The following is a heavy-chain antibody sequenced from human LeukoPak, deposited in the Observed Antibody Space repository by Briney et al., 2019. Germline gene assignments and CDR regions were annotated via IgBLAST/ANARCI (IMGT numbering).Heavy chain of an antibody. CDR1: GGSISSYY. J-gene: IGHJ4*02. Sequence: KPSETLSLTCTVSGGSISSYYWSWIRQPPGKGLEWIGYIYYSGSTNYNPSLKSRVTISVDTSKNQFSLKLSSVTAADTAAYYCARSSLPTVVTDYWGQGTLVTVSS. CDR2: IYYSGST. CDR3: ARSSLPTVVTDY. V-gene: IGHV4-59*01. D-gene: IGHD4-23*01.